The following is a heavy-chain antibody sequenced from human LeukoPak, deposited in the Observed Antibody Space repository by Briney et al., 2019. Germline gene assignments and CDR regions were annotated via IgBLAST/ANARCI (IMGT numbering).Heavy chain of an antibody. CDR2: INHSGST. Sequence: PSETLSLTCTVSGGSISSGGYYWSWIRQPPGKGLEWIGEINHSGSTNYNPSLKSRVTLSVDTSKNQFSLKLSSVTAADTAVYYCASHMLEVGASGFDYWGQGTLVTVSS. V-gene: IGHV4-34*01. J-gene: IGHJ4*02. CDR1: GGSISSGGYY. D-gene: IGHD1-26*01. CDR3: ASHMLEVGASGFDY.